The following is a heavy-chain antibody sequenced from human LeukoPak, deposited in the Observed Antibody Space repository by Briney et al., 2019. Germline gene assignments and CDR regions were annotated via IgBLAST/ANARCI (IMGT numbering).Heavy chain of an antibody. V-gene: IGHV4-61*02. CDR3: ARDHDYGDYYEY. CDR1: GGSISSGSYY. Sequence: SETLSLTCTVSGGSISSGSYYWSWIRQPAGKGLEWIGRIYTSGSTNYNPSLKSRVTISVDTSKNQFSLKLSSVTAADTAVYYCARDHDYGDYYEYWGQGTLVTVSS. CDR2: IYTSGST. D-gene: IGHD4-17*01. J-gene: IGHJ4*02.